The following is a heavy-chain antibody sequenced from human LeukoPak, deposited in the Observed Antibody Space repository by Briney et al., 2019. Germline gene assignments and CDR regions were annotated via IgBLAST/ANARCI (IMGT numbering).Heavy chain of an antibody. CDR2: IYHSGST. J-gene: IGHJ3*02. V-gene: IGHV4-30-2*01. CDR3: ARLYSSSWYPSDAFDI. CDR1: GGSISSGGYY. Sequence: SETLSLTCTVSGGSISSGGYYWSWIRQPPGKGLEWIGYIYHSGSTYYNPSLKSRVTISVDRSKNQFSLKLSSVTAADTAVYYCARLYSSSWYPSDAFDIWGQGTMVTVSS. D-gene: IGHD6-13*01.